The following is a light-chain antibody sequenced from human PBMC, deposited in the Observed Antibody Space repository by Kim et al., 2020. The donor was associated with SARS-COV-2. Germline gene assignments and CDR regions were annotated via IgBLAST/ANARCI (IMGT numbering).Light chain of an antibody. CDR1: NLGDKY. V-gene: IGLV3-1*01. CDR3: QAWDSTWV. CDR2: QDS. Sequence: YELTQPPSVSVSPGQTASITCSGDNLGDKYACWYQQKPGQPPVLVIYQDSKRPSGIPERFSGSNSGNTATLTISGTQAMDEADYYCQAWDSTWVFGGGT. J-gene: IGLJ3*02.